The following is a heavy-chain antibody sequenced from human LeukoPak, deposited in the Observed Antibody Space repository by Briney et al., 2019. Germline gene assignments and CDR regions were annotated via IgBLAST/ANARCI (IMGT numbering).Heavy chain of an antibody. CDR2: IYPGDSDT. CDR1: GYSFTSYC. D-gene: IGHD5-18*01. CDR3: ARQTPVDTAMVTSMDY. J-gene: IGHJ4*02. Sequence: GESLKISCKGSGYSFTSYCIGWVRQMPGKGLEWMGIIYPGDSDTRYSPSFQGQVTISADKSISTAYLQWSSLKASDTAMYYCARQTPVDTAMVTSMDYWGQGTLVTVSS. V-gene: IGHV5-51*01.